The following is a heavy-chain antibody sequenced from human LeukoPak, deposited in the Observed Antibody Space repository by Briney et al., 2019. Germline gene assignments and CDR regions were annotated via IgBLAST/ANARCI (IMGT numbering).Heavy chain of an antibody. D-gene: IGHD3-10*01. J-gene: IGHJ4*02. Sequence: ASVKVSCKASGYTFTSYGISWVRQAPGQGLEGMGWISAYNGNTNYAQKLQGRVTMTTDTSTSTAYMELRSLRSDDTAVYYCARDVEYYYGSGSSYYFDYWGQGTLVTVSS. CDR2: ISAYNGNT. CDR3: ARDVEYYYGSGSSYYFDY. V-gene: IGHV1-18*01. CDR1: GYTFTSYG.